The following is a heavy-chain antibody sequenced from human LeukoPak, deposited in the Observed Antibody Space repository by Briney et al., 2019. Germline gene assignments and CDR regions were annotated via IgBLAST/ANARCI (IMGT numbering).Heavy chain of an antibody. J-gene: IGHJ4*02. CDR1: GFAFSNTG. CDR3: TTDASGGEGFDY. D-gene: IGHD3-16*01. Sequence: GGSLRLSCAASGFAFSNTGMTWVRQAPGKGLEWVGRIKRKTDGGTTDYAAPVKGRFTISRDDSKNTLYLQMNSLKTEDTAVYYCTTDASGGEGFDYWGQGTLVTVSS. V-gene: IGHV3-15*01. CDR2: IKRKTDGGTT.